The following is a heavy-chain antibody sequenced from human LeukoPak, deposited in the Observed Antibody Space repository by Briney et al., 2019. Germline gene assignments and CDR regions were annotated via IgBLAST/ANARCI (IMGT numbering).Heavy chain of an antibody. D-gene: IGHD2-2*01. Sequence: GESLKISCKGSGYSFTSYWIGWVRQMPGKGLEWMGIIYPGDSDTRYCPSFQGQVTISADKSISTAYLQWSSLKASDTAMYYCASPYGGYCSSTSCYNTNDAFDIWGQGTMVTVSS. CDR1: GYSFTSYW. V-gene: IGHV5-51*01. CDR3: ASPYGGYCSSTSCYNTNDAFDI. J-gene: IGHJ3*02. CDR2: IYPGDSDT.